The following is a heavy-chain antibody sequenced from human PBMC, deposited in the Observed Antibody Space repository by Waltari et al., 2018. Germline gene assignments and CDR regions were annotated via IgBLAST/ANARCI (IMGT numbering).Heavy chain of an antibody. D-gene: IGHD6-13*01. V-gene: IGHV1-8*03. Sequence: QVQLVQSGAAVKKPGASVKVSFKASGYTFTSYSINWVRPATGQGLEWMGWMNPNSGNTGYAQKFQGRVTITRNTSISTAYMELSSLRSEDTAVYYCARGLRGIAAASLGYWGQGTLVTVSS. CDR3: ARGLRGIAAASLGY. CDR2: MNPNSGNT. J-gene: IGHJ4*02. CDR1: GYTFTSYS.